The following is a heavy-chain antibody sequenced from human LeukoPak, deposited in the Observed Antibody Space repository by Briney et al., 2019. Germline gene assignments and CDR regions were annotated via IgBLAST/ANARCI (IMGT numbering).Heavy chain of an antibody. V-gene: IGHV3-7*03. CDR1: GFTFSSYW. CDR2: IKGDGSEK. Sequence: GGSLRLSCAASGFTFSSYWMAWVRQAPGKGLEWVADIKGDGSEKRCEDSVKGRFTVSRDNAKNSLYLQMNSLRVEDTAVYYCARDVGWFRFDYWGHGTLVTASS. CDR3: ARDVGWFRFDY. D-gene: IGHD2-15*01. J-gene: IGHJ4*01.